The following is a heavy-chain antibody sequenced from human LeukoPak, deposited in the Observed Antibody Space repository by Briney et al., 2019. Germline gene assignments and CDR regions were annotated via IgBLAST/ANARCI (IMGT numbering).Heavy chain of an antibody. CDR1: GYTFTSYG. J-gene: IGHJ4*02. CDR3: ARGHGVWYYFYSSGSVFDY. Sequence: GSVKVSCTASGYTFTSYGINWVRQATGQGLEWMSRMNPNSGNTGYAQTVKGRVTMTRNTAISTAYMELSSLRSEDTAVYYCARGHGVWYYFYSSGSVFDYWGQGALVIVSS. D-gene: IGHD3-22*01. V-gene: IGHV1-8*01. CDR2: MNPNSGNT.